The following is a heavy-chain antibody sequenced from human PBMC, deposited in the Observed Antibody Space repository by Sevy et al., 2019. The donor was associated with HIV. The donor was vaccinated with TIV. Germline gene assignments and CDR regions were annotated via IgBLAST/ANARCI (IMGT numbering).Heavy chain of an antibody. J-gene: IGHJ3*02. CDR2: IYHTGNT. CDR3: ARDGGTMTTPGSFDI. V-gene: IGHV4-30-2*01. Sequence: SETLSLTCAVSGVSISSGAYSWNWIRQPPGKGLEWIGYIYHTGNTYYNPSLKSRITISLDRSKIQFSLRLSSVTAADTAVYFCARDGGTMTTPGSFDIWGQWTMVTGSS. CDR1: GVSISSGAYS. D-gene: IGHD4-17*01.